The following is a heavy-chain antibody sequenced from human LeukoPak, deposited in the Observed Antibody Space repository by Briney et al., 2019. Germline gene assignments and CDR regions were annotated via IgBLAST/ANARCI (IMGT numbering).Heavy chain of an antibody. CDR2: IYPDDSDT. Sequence: MSGESLKISCEASGYTFSNYWIGWVRQMPGKGLEWMGIIYPDDSDTKYSPSFQGQVTISADKSISTAYLQWSSLKASDTAMYYRAGSRDSSGYYYLIWGQGTLVTVSS. D-gene: IGHD3-22*01. CDR1: GYTFSNYW. J-gene: IGHJ4*02. CDR3: AGSRDSSGYYYLI. V-gene: IGHV5-51*01.